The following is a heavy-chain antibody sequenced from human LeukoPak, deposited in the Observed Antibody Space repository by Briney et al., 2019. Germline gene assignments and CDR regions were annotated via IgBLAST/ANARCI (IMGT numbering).Heavy chain of an antibody. V-gene: IGHV4-59*08. CDR3: ARAGSYGSGSFPGY. CDR1: GGSISSYY. J-gene: IGHJ4*02. D-gene: IGHD3-10*01. Sequence: SETLSLTCTVSGGSISSYYWSWLRQPPGEGLEWIGYIYYSGSTNYNPSLKSRVTISVDTSKNQFSLKLSSVTAADTAVYYCARAGSYGSGSFPGYWGQGTLVTVSS. CDR2: IYYSGST.